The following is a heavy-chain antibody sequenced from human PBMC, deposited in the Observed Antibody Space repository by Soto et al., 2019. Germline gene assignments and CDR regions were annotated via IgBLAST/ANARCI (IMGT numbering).Heavy chain of an antibody. CDR3: ATATFQVPFDP. V-gene: IGHV4-30-4*01. CDR1: GGSINSGDYY. Sequence: QVQLQESGPGLVKPSQTLSLTCTVSGGSINSGDYYWSWIRQPPGKGLEWIGYIYYSGSTYYNPSLKSRFTISLDTSKNQFSLKLSSVTAADTAVYYCATATFQVPFDPWGQGTLVTVSS. CDR2: IYYSGST. J-gene: IGHJ5*02.